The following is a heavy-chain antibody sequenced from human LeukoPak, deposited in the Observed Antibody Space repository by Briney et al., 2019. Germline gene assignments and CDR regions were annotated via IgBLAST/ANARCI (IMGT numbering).Heavy chain of an antibody. J-gene: IGHJ5*02. CDR1: GYTFTGYY. D-gene: IGHD2-2*01. CDR3: ARERGKNIVVVPAAPYFDP. CDR2: INPNSGGT. V-gene: IGHV1-2*02. Sequence: ASVKVSCKASGYTFTGYYMHWVRQAPGQGLEWMGWINPNSGGTNYAQKFQGRVTMTRDTSISTAYVELSRLRSDDTAVYYCARERGKNIVVVPAAPYFDPWGQGTLVTVSS.